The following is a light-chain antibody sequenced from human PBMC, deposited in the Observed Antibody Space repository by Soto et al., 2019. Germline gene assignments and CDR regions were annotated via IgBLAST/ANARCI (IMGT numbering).Light chain of an antibody. V-gene: IGKV3-11*01. Sequence: EIVLTQSPATLSLSPGERATLSCRASQSVSSYLAWYQQKPGQAPRLLIYDASNRATGIPARLSGSGSGTAFTLTISSREPEDFAVYYCQQRSNWPPYTFGQGTKLEIK. CDR2: DAS. J-gene: IGKJ2*01. CDR1: QSVSSY. CDR3: QQRSNWPPYT.